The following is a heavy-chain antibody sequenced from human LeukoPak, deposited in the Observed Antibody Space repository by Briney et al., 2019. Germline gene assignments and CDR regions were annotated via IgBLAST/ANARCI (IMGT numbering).Heavy chain of an antibody. J-gene: IGHJ3*02. CDR3: ANTPAPGGYYDSSGYDAFDI. V-gene: IGHV3-30*18. D-gene: IGHD3-22*01. CDR2: ISYEGSNK. Sequence: GGSLRLSCAASGFTFSGYGMHWVGQAPGKGLEGGAVISYEGSNKYYADSVKGRFTISRDNSKNTLYLQMNSLRAEDTAVYYCANTPAPGGYYDSSGYDAFDIWGQGTMVTVSS. CDR1: GFTFSGYG.